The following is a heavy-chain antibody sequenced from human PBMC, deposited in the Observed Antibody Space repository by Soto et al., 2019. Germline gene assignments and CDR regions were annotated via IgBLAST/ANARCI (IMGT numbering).Heavy chain of an antibody. CDR1: GGTFNTFA. Sequence: QVQLVQSGAEVKKPGSSVKVSCKASGGTFNTFAVSWVRQAPGQGLEWMGGIIPIFGPANYAQKFQGRVTITADNSTSTAYMELSNLRSEDTAVYYCARAAKRYFDYWGQGTLVTVSS. V-gene: IGHV1-69*06. CDR3: ARAAKRYFDY. CDR2: IIPIFGPA. J-gene: IGHJ4*02.